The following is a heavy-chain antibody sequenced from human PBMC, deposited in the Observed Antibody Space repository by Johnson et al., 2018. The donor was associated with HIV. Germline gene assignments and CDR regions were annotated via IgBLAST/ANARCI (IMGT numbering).Heavy chain of an antibody. V-gene: IGHV3-30-3*01. CDR3: ARGEDGVDAFDI. Sequence: QMLLVESGGGVVQPGRSLRLSCAASGFTFSSYAMHWVRQAPGKGLEWVAVISYDGSNKYYADSVKGRFTISRDNSKNTLYLKMNSLRAEDTAVYYCARGEDGVDAFDIWGQGTMVTVSS. CDR1: GFTFSSYA. D-gene: IGHD4-17*01. J-gene: IGHJ3*02. CDR2: ISYDGSNK.